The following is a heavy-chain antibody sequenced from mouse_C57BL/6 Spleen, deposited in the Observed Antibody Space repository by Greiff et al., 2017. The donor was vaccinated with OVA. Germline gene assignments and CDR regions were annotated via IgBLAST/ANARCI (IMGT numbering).Heavy chain of an antibody. CDR2: INYDGSST. CDR3: ARERRYDYGYFDV. D-gene: IGHD2-3*01. J-gene: IGHJ1*03. CDR1: GFTFSDYY. Sequence: DVKLVESEGGLVQPGSSMKLSCTASGFTFSDYYMAWVRQVPEKGLEWVANINYDGSSTYYLDSLKSRFIISRDNAKNILYLQMSSLKSEDTATYYCARERRYDYGYFDVWGTGTTVTVSS. V-gene: IGHV5-16*01.